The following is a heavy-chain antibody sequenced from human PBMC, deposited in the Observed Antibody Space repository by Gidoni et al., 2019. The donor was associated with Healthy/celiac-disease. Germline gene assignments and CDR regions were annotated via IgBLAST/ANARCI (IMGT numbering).Heavy chain of an antibody. CDR3: AKDKGGDYGPLDY. V-gene: IGHV3-9*01. CDR2: ISWNSGSI. J-gene: IGHJ4*02. D-gene: IGHD4-17*01. Sequence: EVQLVESGGGLVQPGRSLRLSCAASGFTFDDYAMHWVRQAPGKGLEWVSGISWNSGSIGYADSVKGRFTISRDNAKNSLYLQMNSLRAEDTALYYCAKDKGGDYGPLDYWGQGTLVTVSS. CDR1: GFTFDDYA.